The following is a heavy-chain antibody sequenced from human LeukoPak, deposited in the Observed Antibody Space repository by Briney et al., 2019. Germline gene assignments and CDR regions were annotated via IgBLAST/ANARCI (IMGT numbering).Heavy chain of an antibody. J-gene: IGHJ4*02. CDR3: ARDYLGQWLVGFDY. V-gene: IGHV3-21*01. Sequence: GGSLRLSCAASGFTFSSYSMNWVRQAPGKGLEWVSSISSSSYIYYADSVKGRFTISRDNAKNSLYLQMNSLRAEDTAVYYCARDYLGQWLVGFDYWGQGTLVTVSS. CDR1: GFTFSSYS. CDR2: ISSSSYI. D-gene: IGHD6-19*01.